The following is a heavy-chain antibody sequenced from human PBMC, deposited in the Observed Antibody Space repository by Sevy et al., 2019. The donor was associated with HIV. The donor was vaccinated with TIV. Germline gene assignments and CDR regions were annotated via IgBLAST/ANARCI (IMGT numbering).Heavy chain of an antibody. CDR2: ISWDGGST. V-gene: IGHV3-43D*03. Sequence: QLGGSLRLSCAASGFTFDDYAMHWVRQAPGKGLEWVSLISWDGGSTYYADSVKGRFTISRDNSKNSLYLQMNSLRAEDTALYYCAKSRMVRGVISSSGYGMDVWGQGTTVTVSS. CDR3: AKSRMVRGVISSSGYGMDV. D-gene: IGHD3-10*01. J-gene: IGHJ6*02. CDR1: GFTFDDYA.